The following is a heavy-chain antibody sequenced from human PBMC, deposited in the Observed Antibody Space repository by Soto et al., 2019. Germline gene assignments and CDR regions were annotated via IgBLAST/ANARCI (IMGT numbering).Heavy chain of an antibody. V-gene: IGHV1-24*01. CDR1: GYTLTELS. CDR2: FDPEDGET. Sequence: ASVKVSCKVSGYTLTELSMHWVRQAPGKGLEWMGGFDPEDGETIYAQKFQGRVTMTEDTSTDTAYMELSSLRAEDTAVYYCAKVAVAGIYFQHWGQGTLVTVSS. J-gene: IGHJ1*01. CDR3: AKVAVAGIYFQH. D-gene: IGHD6-19*01.